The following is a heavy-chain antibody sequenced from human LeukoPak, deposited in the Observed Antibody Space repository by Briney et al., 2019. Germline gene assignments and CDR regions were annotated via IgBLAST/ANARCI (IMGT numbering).Heavy chain of an antibody. Sequence: SETLSLTCTVSGGSISSYYWSWIRQPPGKGLEWIGYIYYSGSTNYNPSLKSRVTISVDTSKNQFSLKLSSVTAADTAVYYCARVRFLEGYTFGRGYYYYYMDVWGKGTTVTVSS. V-gene: IGHV4-59*01. CDR3: ARVRFLEGYTFGRGYYYYYMDV. J-gene: IGHJ6*03. CDR2: IYYSGST. D-gene: IGHD3-3*01. CDR1: GGSISSYY.